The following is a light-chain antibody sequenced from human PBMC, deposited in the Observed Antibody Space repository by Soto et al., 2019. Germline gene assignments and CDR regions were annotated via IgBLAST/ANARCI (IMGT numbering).Light chain of an antibody. CDR2: EVS. V-gene: IGLV2-8*01. CDR1: SSDVGGYNY. J-gene: IGLJ1*01. CDR3: SSYTGSLYV. Sequence: QSALTQPPSASGSPGQSVTISCTGTSSDVGGYNYVSWYQQHPGKAPKLMIYEVSKRPSGVPDRFSGSKSGNTASLTVSVLQAEDEADYYCSSYTGSLYVFGPGTKLTVL.